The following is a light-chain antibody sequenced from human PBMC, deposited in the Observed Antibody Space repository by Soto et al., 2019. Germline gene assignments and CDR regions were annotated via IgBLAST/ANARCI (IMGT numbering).Light chain of an antibody. CDR2: LGS. Sequence: DIVMTQSPLSLPVTPGEPASISCRSSQSLLYTNAYRYLNWYLQKPGQSPQLLIYLGSTRASGVPDRFSGSGLGTDFTLQISRVEAEDVGVYYCMQGLQTPYTFGQGTKLEIK. J-gene: IGKJ2*01. CDR3: MQGLQTPYT. CDR1: QSLLYTNAYRY. V-gene: IGKV2-28*01.